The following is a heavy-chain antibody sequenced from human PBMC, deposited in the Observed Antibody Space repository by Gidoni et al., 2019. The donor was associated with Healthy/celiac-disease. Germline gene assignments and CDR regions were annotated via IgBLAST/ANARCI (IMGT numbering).Heavy chain of an antibody. J-gene: IGHJ4*02. V-gene: IGHV2-70*15. CDR1: GFSLSTSGMC. D-gene: IGHD3-22*01. CDR2: IDWDEDK. CDR3: ARSLYDSSGYYFAY. Sequence: QVTLRESGPALVKPTQTLTLTCTFSGFSLSTSGMCVSWIRQPPGKALEWLARIDWDEDKYYSTSLKTRLTISKDTSKNQVVLTMTNMDPVDTATYYCARSLYDSSGYYFAYWGQGTLVTVSS.